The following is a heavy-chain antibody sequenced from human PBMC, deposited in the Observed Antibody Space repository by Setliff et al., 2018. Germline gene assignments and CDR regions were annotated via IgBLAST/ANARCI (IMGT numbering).Heavy chain of an antibody. CDR2: ISSSSSTI. Sequence: GGSLRLSCAASGFTFSSYSINWVRQAPGKGLEWVSYISSSSSTIYYADSVKGRFTISRDNAKNSLYLQMNSLRAEDTAVYYCARTQTDYYDSSGYSDYWGQGTLVTVSS. D-gene: IGHD3-22*01. CDR3: ARTQTDYYDSSGYSDY. V-gene: IGHV3-48*04. CDR1: GFTFSSYS. J-gene: IGHJ4*02.